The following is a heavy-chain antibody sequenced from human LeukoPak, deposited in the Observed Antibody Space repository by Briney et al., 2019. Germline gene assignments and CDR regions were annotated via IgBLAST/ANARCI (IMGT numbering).Heavy chain of an antibody. Sequence: GGSLRLSCAASGFTFNTYWMSWVRQAPGKGLEWVANIKQDGSEKYYVDSVKGRLTISRDNAKNSLYLQMNSLRVEDTAVYYCASLPPIWGQGTMVTVSS. CDR2: IKQDGSEK. CDR3: ASLPPI. CDR1: GFTFNTYW. J-gene: IGHJ3*02. V-gene: IGHV3-7*02.